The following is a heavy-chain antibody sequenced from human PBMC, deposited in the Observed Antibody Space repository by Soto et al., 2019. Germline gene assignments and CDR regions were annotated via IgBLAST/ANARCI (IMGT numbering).Heavy chain of an antibody. CDR1: DGSFSDYY. V-gene: IGHV4-34*01. CDR2: INHSGST. Sequence: SETLSLTCTVYDGSFSDYYWNWIRQPPGKGLEWLGVINHSGSTYYNPSLQSRVTMSLDTSKNQFSLKLSSVTAADTAVYYCARGRDAHKSGYWGQGTLVTVSS. J-gene: IGHJ4*02. CDR3: ARGRDAHKSGY. D-gene: IGHD1-26*01.